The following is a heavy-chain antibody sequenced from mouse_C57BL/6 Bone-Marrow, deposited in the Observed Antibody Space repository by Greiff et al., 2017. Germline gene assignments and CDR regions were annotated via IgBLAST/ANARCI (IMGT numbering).Heavy chain of an antibody. CDR1: GYTFTSYW. CDR2: IDPNRGGT. Sequence: QVQLQQPGAELVKPGASVKLSCTASGYTFTSYWMHWVKQRPGRGLEWIGRIDPNRGGTKYNEKFKSKATLTVDKPSSTAYMQLSSLTSEDSAVYYCAHGNYFYWYFAVWGTGTTVTVSS. D-gene: IGHD2-1*01. J-gene: IGHJ1*03. CDR3: AHGNYFYWYFAV. V-gene: IGHV1-72*01.